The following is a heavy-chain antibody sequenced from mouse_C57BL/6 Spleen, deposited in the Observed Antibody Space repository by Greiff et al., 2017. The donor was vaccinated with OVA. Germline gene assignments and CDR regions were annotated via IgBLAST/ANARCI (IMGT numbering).Heavy chain of an antibody. CDR1: GFTFSDYY. CDR2: ISNGGGST. J-gene: IGHJ2*01. CDR3: ARQGSYYCDY. V-gene: IGHV5-12*01. Sequence: EVHLVESGGGLVQPGGSLKLSCAASGFTFSDYYMYWVRQTPEKRLEWVAYISNGGGSTYYPDTVKGRFTLSRDNAKNTLFLQMSRLKSEDTAMYYCARQGSYYCDYWGQGTTLTVSS.